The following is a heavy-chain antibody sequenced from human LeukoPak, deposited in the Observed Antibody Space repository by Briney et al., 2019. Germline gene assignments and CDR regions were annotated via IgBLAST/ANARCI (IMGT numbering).Heavy chain of an antibody. CDR1: GFSFSSYA. V-gene: IGHV3-23*01. CDR3: AKKGGDYVDSVTDY. CDR2: ISGSGGRT. Sequence: GGSLRLSCAASGFSFSSYAMSWVRQAPGKGLEWVSGISGSGGRTFYADSVKGRFTISRDNSKNTLYLQMNSLRAEDTALYYCAKKGGDYVDSVTDYWGQGTLVTVSS. D-gene: IGHD4-17*01. J-gene: IGHJ4*02.